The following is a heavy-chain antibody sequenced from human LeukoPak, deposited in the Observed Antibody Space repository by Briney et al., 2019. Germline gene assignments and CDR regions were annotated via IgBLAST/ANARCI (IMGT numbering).Heavy chain of an antibody. V-gene: IGHV3-48*03. CDR3: ARIGADGMDV. Sequence: GGSLRLSCAASGFTFSSYEMNRVRQAPGKGLEWVSYISSSGSTIYYADSVKGRFTISRDNAKNSLYLQMNSLRAEDTAVYYCARIGADGMDVWGKGTTVTVSS. CDR2: ISSSGSTI. CDR1: GFTFSSYE. J-gene: IGHJ6*04.